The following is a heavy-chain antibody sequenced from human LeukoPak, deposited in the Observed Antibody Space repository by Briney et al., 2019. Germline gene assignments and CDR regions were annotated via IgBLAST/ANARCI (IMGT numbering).Heavy chain of an antibody. V-gene: IGHV1-2*04. CDR3: ARNRGNCSSTSCYEAVGDAFDI. D-gene: IGHD2-2*01. CDR2: INPNSGGT. J-gene: IGHJ3*02. CDR1: GYTFTSYG. Sequence: EASVKVSCKASGYTFTSYGISWVRQAPGQGLEWMGWINPNSGGTNYAQKFQGWVTMTRDTSISTAYMELSRLRSDDTAVYYCARNRGNCSSTSCYEAVGDAFDIWGQGTMVTVSS.